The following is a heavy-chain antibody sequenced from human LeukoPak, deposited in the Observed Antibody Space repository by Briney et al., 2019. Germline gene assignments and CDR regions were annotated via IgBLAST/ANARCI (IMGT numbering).Heavy chain of an antibody. D-gene: IGHD1-14*01. V-gene: IGHV3-33*01. Sequence: GRSLRLSCAGSGFTFGGYGMHWFRQTPGKGLEWVAVIAYDGSRAFYADSVKGRLTISRDNSKNTMSVQMDDLRAEDTAVYYCTRYNNDHFDYWGQGTLVTVSS. J-gene: IGHJ4*02. CDR2: IAYDGSRA. CDR1: GFTFGGYG. CDR3: TRYNNDHFDY.